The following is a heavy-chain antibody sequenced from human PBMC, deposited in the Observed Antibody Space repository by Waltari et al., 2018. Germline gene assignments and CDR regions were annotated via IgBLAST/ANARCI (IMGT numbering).Heavy chain of an antibody. CDR2: IWYDGSNK. D-gene: IGHD6-19*01. V-gene: IGHV3-33*01. Sequence: QVQLVESGGGVVQPGRSLRLSCAASGFTFSSYGMHWVRPAPGKGLEWVAVIWYDGSNKYYADSVKGRFTISRDNSKNTLYLQMNSLRAEDTAVYYCARDIMTGGIAVAGIDYYYGMDVWGQGTTVTVSS. CDR1: GFTFSSYG. CDR3: ARDIMTGGIAVAGIDYYYGMDV. J-gene: IGHJ6*02.